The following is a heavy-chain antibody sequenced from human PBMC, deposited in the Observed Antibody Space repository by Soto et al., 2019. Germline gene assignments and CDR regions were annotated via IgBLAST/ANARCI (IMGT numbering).Heavy chain of an antibody. CDR1: GFTFSDYY. CDR2: ISSSGSSI. CDR3: ARDRSQLGGFDY. Sequence: GGSLRLSCAASGFTFSDYYMSWIRQAPGKGPEWVSYISSSGSSIYYADSVKGRFTISRDNVKNSLYLQVNSLRADDTAVYYCARDRSQLGGFDYWRQGTLVTVSS. D-gene: IGHD6-6*01. J-gene: IGHJ4*02. V-gene: IGHV3-11*01.